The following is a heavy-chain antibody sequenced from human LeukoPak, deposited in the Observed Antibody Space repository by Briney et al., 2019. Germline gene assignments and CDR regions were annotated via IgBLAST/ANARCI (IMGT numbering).Heavy chain of an antibody. D-gene: IGHD3-16*01. Sequence: ASVKVSCKASGYTFTSYGISWVRQAPGQGREWMGWISAYNGNTNYAQKLQGRVTMTTDTSTSTVYMELSSLKSEDTAVYYCARGAQSPRGRFDPWGQGTLVTVSS. CDR1: GYTFTSYG. CDR2: ISAYNGNT. J-gene: IGHJ5*02. CDR3: ARGAQSPRGRFDP. V-gene: IGHV1-18*01.